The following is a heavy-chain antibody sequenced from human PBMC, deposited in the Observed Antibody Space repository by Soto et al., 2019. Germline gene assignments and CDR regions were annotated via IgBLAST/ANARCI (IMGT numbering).Heavy chain of an antibody. Sequence: SVKVSCKSSEGTFSSYTISWVRKATGQGIEKMRRIIPILGIANYAQKFQGRVTITEDKSTSTAYMELSSLRSEDTAVYYCAMEYCSSTSCYRDYWGQGTLVTVSS. CDR2: IIPILGIA. CDR3: AMEYCSSTSCYRDY. V-gene: IGHV1-69*02. CDR1: EGTFSSYT. J-gene: IGHJ4*02. D-gene: IGHD2-2*02.